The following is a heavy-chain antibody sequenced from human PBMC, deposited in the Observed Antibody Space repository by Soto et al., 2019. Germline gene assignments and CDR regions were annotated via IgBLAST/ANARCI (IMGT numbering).Heavy chain of an antibody. CDR3: ARPPSPRNFYHGVDV. V-gene: IGHV1-69*01. CDR1: GDTFRSYA. J-gene: IGHJ6*02. CDR2: IIPMFGSP. D-gene: IGHD3-10*01. Sequence: QVQLGQSGPEVKKPGSSVRVSCKSSGDTFRSYALSWVRQAPGQGLEWMGGIIPMFGSPTYAEKFQDRVTISAYATSTPVYMQVRRPQSEASAVYECARPPSPRNFYHGVDVLGHGTTVTVSS.